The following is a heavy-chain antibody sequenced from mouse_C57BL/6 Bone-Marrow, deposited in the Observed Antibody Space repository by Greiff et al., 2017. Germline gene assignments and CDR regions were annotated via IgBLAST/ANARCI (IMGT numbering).Heavy chain of an antibody. J-gene: IGHJ1*03. D-gene: IGHD2-13*01. CDR3: ARGVGWGDYGG. CDR2: IDPSGGYT. Sequence: QVQLQQPGAELVMPGASVKLSCKASGYTFTSYWMHWVKQRPGQGLEWIGEIDPSGGYTNYNEKFKGKSTLTVDKSSSTAYMQLSSLTSEDSAVYYCARGVGWGDYGGWGTVITV. V-gene: IGHV1-69*01. CDR1: GYTFTSYW.